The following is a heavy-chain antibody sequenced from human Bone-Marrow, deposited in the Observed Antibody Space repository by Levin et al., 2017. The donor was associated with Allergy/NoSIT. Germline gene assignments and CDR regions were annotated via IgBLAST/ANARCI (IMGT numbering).Heavy chain of an antibody. CDR2: MSGTTGSH. V-gene: IGHV3-23*01. J-gene: IGHJ6*02. CDR1: GFTFNAYA. D-gene: IGHD2/OR15-2a*01. Sequence: GESLKISCVASGFTFNAYAMNWVRRAPGKGLEWVSAMSGTTGSHYYADSVKGRFTISRDSSKNTLFLQMDSLRVEDTATYYCAKGTTVYFYYNGMDAWGQGSTVTVFS. CDR3: AKGTTVYFYYNGMDA.